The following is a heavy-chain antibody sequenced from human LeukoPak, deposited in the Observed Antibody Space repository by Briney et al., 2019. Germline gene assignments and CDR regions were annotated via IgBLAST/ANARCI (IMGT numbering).Heavy chain of an antibody. V-gene: IGHV3-48*03. CDR1: GFTFSSYE. D-gene: IGHD4-17*01. CDR3: AKVIDYGDYGGFDF. CDR2: ISSSGSTI. Sequence: TGGSLRLSCTASGFTFSSYEMNWVRQAPGKGLEWVSYISSSGSTIYYADSVKGRFTVSRDNSKSTLYLHVNRVRPGDTALYYCAKVIDYGDYGGFDFWGQGILIAVSS. J-gene: IGHJ4*02.